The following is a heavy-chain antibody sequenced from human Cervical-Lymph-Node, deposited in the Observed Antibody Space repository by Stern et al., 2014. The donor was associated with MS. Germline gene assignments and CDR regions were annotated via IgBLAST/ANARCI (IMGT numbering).Heavy chain of an antibody. Sequence: VQLEESGGGVVQPGKSLRLSCAASGFTFSDYGMHWVRQAPGKGLEWVALATYDGRYQFYAGSVKGRFTVSRDNSKNAVLLQMNGLRPEDTAVYFCARDRGLTHYFYGMDVWGQGTTVTVSS. CDR1: GFTFSDYG. CDR3: ARDRGLTHYFYGMDV. V-gene: IGHV3-30*03. J-gene: IGHJ6*02. D-gene: IGHD3-10*01. CDR2: ATYDGRYQ.